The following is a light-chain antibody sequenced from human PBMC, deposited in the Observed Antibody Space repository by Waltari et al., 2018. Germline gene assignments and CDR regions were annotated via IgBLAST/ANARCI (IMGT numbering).Light chain of an antibody. J-gene: IGLJ3*02. CDR3: ESWDDSLNGRL. V-gene: IGLV1-44*01. Sequence: QSVLTQPPSASGTPGQRVTISCSGSTSNIESNSVTWYQQFPGAAPKLLVYNNDQRPSGVPDRFSGSRSGTSASLAISGLQSEDEADYYCESWDDSLNGRLFGGGTALTVL. CDR1: TSNIESNS. CDR2: NND.